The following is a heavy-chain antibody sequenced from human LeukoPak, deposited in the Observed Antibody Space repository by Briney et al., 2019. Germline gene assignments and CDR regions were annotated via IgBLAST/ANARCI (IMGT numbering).Heavy chain of an antibody. D-gene: IGHD1-1*01. Sequence: PGGSVRLSCAASGFTFSDYHMHWVRQATGKGLEWVSAIGTAGDTYYTGSVKGRFTISRENAKNSLYLQMNSLRAGDTAVYYCARVAKERVGGVYYFDYWGQGTLVTVSS. CDR1: GFTFSDYH. J-gene: IGHJ4*02. CDR2: IGTAGDT. V-gene: IGHV3-13*01. CDR3: ARVAKERVGGVYYFDY.